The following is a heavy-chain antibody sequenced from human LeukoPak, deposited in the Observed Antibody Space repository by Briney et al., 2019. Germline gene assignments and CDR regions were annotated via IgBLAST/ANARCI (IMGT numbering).Heavy chain of an antibody. V-gene: IGHV4-39*01. CDR3: AMTYYYDSSGYIDAFDI. D-gene: IGHD3-22*01. CDR2: IYYSGST. J-gene: IGHJ3*02. CDR1: GGSISSSSYY. Sequence: PSETLSLTCTVSGGSISSSSYYWGWIRQPPGKGLEWIGSIYYSGSTYYNPSLKSRVTISVDTSKYQFSLKLSSVTAADTAVYYCAMTYYYDSSGYIDAFDIWGQGTMVTVSS.